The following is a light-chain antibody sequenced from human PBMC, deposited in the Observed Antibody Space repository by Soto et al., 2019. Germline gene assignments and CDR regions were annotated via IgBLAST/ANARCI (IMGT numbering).Light chain of an antibody. CDR2: KAS. Sequence: DIQMTQSPSTLSASVGDRVTITCRASQSISSWLDWYQQKPGKAPKLLIYKASSLESGVPSRFSGSGSGTEFTLTINSLQPDDFATYYCQQYNSYSGPYTFGQGTKLEIK. J-gene: IGKJ2*01. V-gene: IGKV1-5*03. CDR3: QQYNSYSGPYT. CDR1: QSISSW.